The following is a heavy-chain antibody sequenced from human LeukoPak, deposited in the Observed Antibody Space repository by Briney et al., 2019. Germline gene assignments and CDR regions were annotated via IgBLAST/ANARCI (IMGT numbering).Heavy chain of an antibody. J-gene: IGHJ3*02. Sequence: SGTLSLTCAVSGGSISSSNWWSWVRQPPGQGLEWIGEIYHSGSTNYNPSLKSRVTISVDKSKNQFSLKLSSVTAADTAVYYCARGGITGTTGAFDIWGQGTMVTVSS. CDR3: ARGGITGTTGAFDI. CDR1: GGSISSSNW. CDR2: IYHSGST. D-gene: IGHD1-20*01. V-gene: IGHV4-4*02.